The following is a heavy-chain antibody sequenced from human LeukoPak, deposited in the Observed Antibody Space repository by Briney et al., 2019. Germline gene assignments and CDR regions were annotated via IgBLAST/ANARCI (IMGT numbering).Heavy chain of an antibody. D-gene: IGHD6-13*01. Sequence: GGSLRLSCAASGFTFSDYYMSWIRQAPGKGLEWVSYISSSGSTIYYADSVKGRFTISRDNAKNSLYLQMNSLRAEDTAVYYCAGDNIAAAGRCFDYWGQGTLVTVSS. CDR3: AGDNIAAAGRCFDY. CDR1: GFTFSDYY. CDR2: ISSSGSTI. V-gene: IGHV3-11*04. J-gene: IGHJ4*02.